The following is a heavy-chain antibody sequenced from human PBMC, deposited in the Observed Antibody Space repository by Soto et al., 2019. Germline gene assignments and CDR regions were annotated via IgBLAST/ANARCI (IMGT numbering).Heavy chain of an antibody. CDR1: GFTLDDYG. V-gene: IGHV3-20*01. D-gene: IGHD2-2*01. CDR3: VGYCSSASCYEDY. CDR2: ISRNGGST. J-gene: IGHJ4*02. Sequence: EVQLVESGGGVVRPGGSLRLSCAASGFTLDDYGMSWVRQAPGKGLEWVSGISRNGGSTGYADSVKGRFTISRDNAKNSLYLKMNSRRAEDTALYHCVGYCSSASCYEDYWGQGTLVTVSS.